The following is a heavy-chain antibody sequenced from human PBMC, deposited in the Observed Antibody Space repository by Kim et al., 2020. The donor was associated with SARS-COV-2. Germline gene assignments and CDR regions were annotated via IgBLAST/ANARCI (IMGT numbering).Heavy chain of an antibody. J-gene: IGHJ5*02. CDR2: ISAYNGNT. V-gene: IGHV1-18*04. D-gene: IGHD6-19*01. CDR3: ARDPIHVRYSSGVLPGLGWFDP. CDR1: GYTFTSYG. Sequence: ASVKVSCKASGYTFTSYGISWVRQAPGQGLEWMGWISAYNGNTNYAQKLQGRVTMTTDTSTSTAYMELRSLRSDDTAVYYCARDPIHVRYSSGVLPGLGWFDPWGQGTLVTVSS.